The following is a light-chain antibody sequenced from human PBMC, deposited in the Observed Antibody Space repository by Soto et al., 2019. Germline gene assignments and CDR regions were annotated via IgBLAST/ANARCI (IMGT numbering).Light chain of an antibody. Sequence: EIVLTQSPATLSLSPGERATLSCRASESVSNYLAWYQQKPGQAPRLLIYDASNRATGIPARFSGSGSGTDFTLTISSLEPEDFAVYYCQQSSNWPLLTFGGGTKVEI. J-gene: IGKJ4*01. CDR3: QQSSNWPLLT. CDR2: DAS. V-gene: IGKV3-11*01. CDR1: ESVSNY.